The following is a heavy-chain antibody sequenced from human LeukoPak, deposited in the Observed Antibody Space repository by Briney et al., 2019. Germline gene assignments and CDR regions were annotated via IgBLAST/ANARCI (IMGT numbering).Heavy chain of an antibody. CDR1: GFSFRSCW. J-gene: IGHJ3*01. CDR3: ASLVGGYYPPVEAFDV. D-gene: IGHD3-3*01. Sequence: PGGSLRLSCAASGFSFRSCWMHWVRQAPGKELVWVSRINGDGSTTNYADSVGGRFTISRDNAKNTLYLQMNSLRADDSAAYFCASLVGGYYPPVEAFDVWGQGTMVTVSS. CDR2: INGDGSTT. V-gene: IGHV3-74*01.